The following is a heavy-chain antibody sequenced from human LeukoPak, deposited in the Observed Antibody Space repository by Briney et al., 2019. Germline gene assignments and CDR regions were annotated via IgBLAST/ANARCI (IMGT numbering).Heavy chain of an antibody. Sequence: SETLSLTCTVSGGSISDYYWSWIRQPAGKGLEWIGRIYTTGSTDYNPSLKSRVTMSVDTSKNQFSLKLSSVTAADTAVYYCARETGDGSGSYHYWGQGTLVTVSS. D-gene: IGHD3-10*01. CDR1: GGSISDYY. V-gene: IGHV4-4*07. J-gene: IGHJ4*02. CDR3: ARETGDGSGSYHY. CDR2: IYTTGST.